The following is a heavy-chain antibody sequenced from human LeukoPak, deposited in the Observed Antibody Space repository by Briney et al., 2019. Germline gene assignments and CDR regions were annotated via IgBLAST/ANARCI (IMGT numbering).Heavy chain of an antibody. Sequence: SETLSLTCTVSGDSISGSYWSWLRQPAGKGLEWIGRISSSGSTNYNPSLKSRVTMSVDTSKNQLSLKLSSVTAADTAVYYCARDRGELYDYWGQGTLVTVSS. CDR1: GDSISGSY. CDR3: ARDRGELYDY. CDR2: ISSSGST. V-gene: IGHV4-4*07. D-gene: IGHD3-10*01. J-gene: IGHJ4*02.